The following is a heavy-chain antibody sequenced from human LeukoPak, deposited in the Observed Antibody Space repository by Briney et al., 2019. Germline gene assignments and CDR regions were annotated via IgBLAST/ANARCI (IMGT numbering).Heavy chain of an antibody. J-gene: IGHJ6*02. D-gene: IGHD1-1*01. V-gene: IGHV3-33*01. CDR1: GFTFSSYG. Sequence: GGSLRLSCAASGFTFSSYGMHWVRQAPGKGLEWVAVIWYDGSNKNHADSVKGRFTISRDNSKNTLYLQMNSLRAEDTAVYYCARVVAPGGNVDSYGMDVWGQGTRSPSP. CDR3: ARVVAPGGNVDSYGMDV. CDR2: IWYDGSNK.